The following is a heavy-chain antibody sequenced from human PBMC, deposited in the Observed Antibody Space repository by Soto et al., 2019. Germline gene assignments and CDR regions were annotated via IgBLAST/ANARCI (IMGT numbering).Heavy chain of an antibody. V-gene: IGHV3-23*01. CDR1: GFTFSSYA. J-gene: IGHJ4*02. D-gene: IGHD3-3*01. CDR3: AKDYDFWSGQYYFDY. CDR2: ISGSGGST. Sequence: GGSLRLSCAASGFTFSSYAMSWVRQAPGKGLEWVSAISGSGGSTYYADSVKGRFTISRDNSKNTLYLQMNSLRAEDTAVYYCAKDYDFWSGQYYFDYWGQGTLVTVSS.